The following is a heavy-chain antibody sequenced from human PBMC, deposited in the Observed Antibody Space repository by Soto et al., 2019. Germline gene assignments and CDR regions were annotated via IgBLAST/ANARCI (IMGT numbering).Heavy chain of an antibody. Sequence: GASVKVSCKASGGTFSSYAISWARQAPGQGLEWMGGIIPIFGTANYAQKFQGRVTITAGKSTSTAYMELSSLRSEDTAVYYCARGGSITMPLDIWGQGTMVTVSS. D-gene: IGHD3-10*01. CDR3: ARGGSITMPLDI. CDR2: IIPIFGTA. J-gene: IGHJ3*02. CDR1: GGTFSSYA. V-gene: IGHV1-69*06.